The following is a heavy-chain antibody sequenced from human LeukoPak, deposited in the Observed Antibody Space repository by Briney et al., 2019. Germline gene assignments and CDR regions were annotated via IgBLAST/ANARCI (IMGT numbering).Heavy chain of an antibody. D-gene: IGHD5-24*01. J-gene: IGHJ4*02. CDR1: GGTFSSYA. CDR3: ARALMATIDY. V-gene: IGHV1-69*05. Sequence: SVKVSCKASGGTFSSYAISWVRQAPGQGLEWMGGIIPIFGTANYAQKLQGRVTMTTDTSTSTAYMELRSLRSDDTAVYYCARALMATIDYWGQGTLVTVSS. CDR2: IIPIFGTA.